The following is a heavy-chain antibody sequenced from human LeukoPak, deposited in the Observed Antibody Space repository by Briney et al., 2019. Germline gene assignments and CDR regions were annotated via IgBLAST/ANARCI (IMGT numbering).Heavy chain of an antibody. J-gene: IGHJ6*03. Sequence: PGGSLRLSCAASGFTFSSYNMNWVRQAPGKGLEWVSSITSSSSYIYYADSVKGRFTISRDNAKNSLYLQMDSLRVEDTAEYYCARDPYSGNYGAYYYYYMDVWGKGTTVSVSS. CDR1: GFTFSSYN. CDR2: ITSSSSYI. D-gene: IGHD1-26*01. V-gene: IGHV3-21*06. CDR3: ARDPYSGNYGAYYYYYMDV.